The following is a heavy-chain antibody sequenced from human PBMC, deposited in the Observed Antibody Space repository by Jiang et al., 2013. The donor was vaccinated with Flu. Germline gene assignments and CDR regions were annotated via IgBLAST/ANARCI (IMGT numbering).Heavy chain of an antibody. CDR2: IYHSGST. CDR3: ARDPWTMIVSDAFDI. CDR1: GYSISSGYY. V-gene: IGHV4-38-2*02. J-gene: IGHJ3*02. D-gene: IGHD3-22*01. Sequence: PGLVKPSETLSLTCTVSGYSISSGYYWGWIRQPPGKGLEWIGSIYHSGSTYYNPSLKSRVTISVDTSKNQFSLKLSSVTAADTAVYYCARDPWTMIVSDAFDIWGQGTMVTVSS.